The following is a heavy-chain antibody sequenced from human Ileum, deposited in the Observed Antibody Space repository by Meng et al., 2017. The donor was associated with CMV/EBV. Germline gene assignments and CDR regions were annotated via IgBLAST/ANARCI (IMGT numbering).Heavy chain of an antibody. D-gene: IGHD1-26*01. J-gene: IGHJ4*02. CDR2: INHSGST. Sequence: SETLSLTCAVYGGSFSGYYWSWIRQPPGKGLEWIGEINHSGSTNYNPSLKSRVTISVDTSKNQFSLKLSPVTAADTAVYYCARGGGSPLWGYWGQGTLVTVSS. CDR1: GGSFSGYY. CDR3: ARGGGSPLWGY. V-gene: IGHV4-34*01.